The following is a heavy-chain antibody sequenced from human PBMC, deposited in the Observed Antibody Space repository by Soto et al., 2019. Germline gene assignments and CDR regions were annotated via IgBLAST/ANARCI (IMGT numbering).Heavy chain of an antibody. Sequence: GGSLRLSCAASGFTFSSYAMSWVRQAPGKGLEWVSAISGSGGSTYYADSVKGRFTISRDNSKNTLYLQMNSLRAEDTAVYYCAKDKRGAGTGRIYFDYWGQGTLVTVSS. CDR1: GFTFSSYA. D-gene: IGHD6-13*01. V-gene: IGHV3-23*01. CDR2: ISGSGGST. J-gene: IGHJ4*02. CDR3: AKDKRGAGTGRIYFDY.